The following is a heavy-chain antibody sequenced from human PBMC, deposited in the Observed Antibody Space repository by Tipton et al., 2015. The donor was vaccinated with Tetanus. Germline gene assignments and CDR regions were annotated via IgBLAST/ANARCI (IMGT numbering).Heavy chain of an antibody. V-gene: IGHV1-18*01. CDR3: ARVGNTMIGGQATHFDY. CDR2: ISAYNGNT. CDR1: AYTFTSFS. Sequence: QSGAEVKKPGASVKVSCKAFAYTFTSFSITWVRQAPGQGLEWVGWISAYNGNTNYAQKFEGRVTMTTDTSTTTAYMELRSLTSDDTAVYYCARVGNTMIGGQATHFDYWGPGALVTVSS. D-gene: IGHD3-10*01. J-gene: IGHJ4*02.